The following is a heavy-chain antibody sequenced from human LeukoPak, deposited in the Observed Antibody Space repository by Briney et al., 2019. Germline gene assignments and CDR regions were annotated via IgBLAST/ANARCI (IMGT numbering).Heavy chain of an antibody. CDR2: IKSKTYGGTT. CDR3: TTVGLLSDY. V-gene: IGHV3-15*01. Sequence: GGSLRLSCAASGFTFSNAWMSWVRQAPGKGLEWVGRIKSKTYGGTTDYAAPVKGRFTISRDDSKNTLYLQMNSLKTEDTAVYYCTTVGLLSDYWGQGTLVTVSS. J-gene: IGHJ4*02. CDR1: GFTFSNAW. D-gene: IGHD1-26*01.